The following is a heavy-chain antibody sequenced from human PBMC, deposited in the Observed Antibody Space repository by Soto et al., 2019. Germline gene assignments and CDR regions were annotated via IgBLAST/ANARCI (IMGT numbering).Heavy chain of an antibody. CDR1: GFTFSSYV. V-gene: IGHV3-33*01. J-gene: IGHJ4*02. CDR3: ARCVGLREFDY. Sequence: GGSLRLSCAASGFTFSSYVMHWVRQAPGKGLEWVAIIWYDGSNEYYGDSVKGRFTISRDNSKNTLYLQMNSLRAEDTAVYYCARCVGLREFDYWGQGTLVTVSS. D-gene: IGHD3-16*01. CDR2: IWYDGSNE.